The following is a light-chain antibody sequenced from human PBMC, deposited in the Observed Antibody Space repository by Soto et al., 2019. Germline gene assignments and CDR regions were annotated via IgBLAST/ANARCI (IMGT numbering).Light chain of an antibody. Sequence: QSVLTQPPSASGTPGQRVTISCSGSSSNIGSNYVCWYQQLPGTAPKLLIYSNNQRPSGVPDRFSGSKSGTSASLAISGLRSEDEADYYCAAWDDSLSGSYVSGNRTKVTVL. J-gene: IGLJ1*01. CDR2: SNN. V-gene: IGLV1-47*02. CDR3: AAWDDSLSGSYV. CDR1: SSNIGSNY.